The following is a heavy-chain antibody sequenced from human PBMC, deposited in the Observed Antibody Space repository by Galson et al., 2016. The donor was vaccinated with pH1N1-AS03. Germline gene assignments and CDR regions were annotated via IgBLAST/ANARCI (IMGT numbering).Heavy chain of an antibody. D-gene: IGHD3-3*01. CDR3: ARFEWSDSYCDY. Sequence: PLSLTCDVSGYSISSGYYWGWIRQAPGKALEYIGNIYHTGRTYYNLSLKSRVTISRDTSKNQLSLKVRSVTAADTAVYYCARFEWSDSYCDYWGQGMLVTVSS. CDR1: GYSISSGYY. V-gene: IGHV4-38-2*01. CDR2: IYHTGRT. J-gene: IGHJ4*02.